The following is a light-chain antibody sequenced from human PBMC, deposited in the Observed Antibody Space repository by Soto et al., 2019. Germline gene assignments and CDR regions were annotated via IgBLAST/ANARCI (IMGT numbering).Light chain of an antibody. J-gene: IGLJ2*01. CDR3: LLSYSGARLV. CDR1: TGAVTSGHY. V-gene: IGLV7-46*01. Sequence: QTVVTQEPSLTVSQGGTVTLTCGSSTGAVTSGHYPYWFQQKPGQAPRTLIYDTSNKHSWTPARFSGSLLGGKAALTLSGAQPEDEAEYYCLLSYSGARLVFGGGTQLTVL. CDR2: DTS.